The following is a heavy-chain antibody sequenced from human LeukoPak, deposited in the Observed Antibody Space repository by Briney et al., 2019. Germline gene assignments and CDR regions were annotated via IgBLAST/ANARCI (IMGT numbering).Heavy chain of an antibody. D-gene: IGHD3-10*01. CDR3: ARLGDPSGSGTHLGWFDP. CDR1: GGSLSSSNYY. Sequence: SETLSLTCTVSGGSLSSSNYYWAWIRQPPGKGLEWIGSIYYSGSTSYNPSLKSRVTVSVDTSKNQFSLKLSSVTAADTAVYYCARLGDPSGSGTHLGWFDPWGQGTLVTVSS. J-gene: IGHJ5*02. CDR2: IYYSGST. V-gene: IGHV4-39*01.